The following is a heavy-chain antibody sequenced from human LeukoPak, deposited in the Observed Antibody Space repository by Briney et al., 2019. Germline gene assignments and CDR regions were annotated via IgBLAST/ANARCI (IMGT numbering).Heavy chain of an antibody. CDR1: GFIFNNYA. D-gene: IGHD6-19*01. CDR3: AKDNRRHYTSGPNPDSLH. J-gene: IGHJ4*02. CDR2: ISWNSGSI. Sequence: GGSLRLSCAGSGFIFNNYAMHWVRQPPGKGLEWVSGISWNSGSIDYADSVKGRFTISRDNAKNSLYLQMNSLRAEDTAFYYCAKDNRRHYTSGPNPDSLHWGQGALVTVSS. V-gene: IGHV3-9*01.